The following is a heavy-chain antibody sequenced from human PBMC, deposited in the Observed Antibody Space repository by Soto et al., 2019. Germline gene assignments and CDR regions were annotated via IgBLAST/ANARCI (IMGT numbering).Heavy chain of an antibody. CDR2: IVVGSGNT. CDR3: AAETGIAAAGTCLVY. D-gene: IGHD6-13*01. Sequence: QMQLVQSGPEVKKPGTSVKVSCKASGFTFTSSAVQWVRQARGQRLEWIGWIVVGSGNTNYAQKFQERVTITRDMSTSTAYMELSSLRSEDTAVYYCAAETGIAAAGTCLVYWGQGTLVTVSS. V-gene: IGHV1-58*01. CDR1: GFTFTSSA. J-gene: IGHJ4*02.